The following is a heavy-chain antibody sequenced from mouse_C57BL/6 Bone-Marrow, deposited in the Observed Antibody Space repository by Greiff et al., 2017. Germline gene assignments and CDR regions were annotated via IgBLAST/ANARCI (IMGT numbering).Heavy chain of an antibody. CDR3: ARRSPYGGFAY. CDR1: GFTFSSYG. CDR2: ISSGGSYT. D-gene: IGHD1-1*02. J-gene: IGHJ3*01. Sequence: EVMLVESGGDLVKPGGSLKLSCAASGFTFSSYGMSWVRQTPDKRLEWVATISSGGSYTYYPDSVKGRFTISRDNAKNTLYLQMSRLKSEDTAMDYCARRSPYGGFAYWGQGTLVTVSA. V-gene: IGHV5-6*02.